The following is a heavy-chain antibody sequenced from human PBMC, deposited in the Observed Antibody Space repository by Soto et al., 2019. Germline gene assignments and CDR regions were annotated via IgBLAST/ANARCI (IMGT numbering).Heavy chain of an antibody. CDR3: ARTATTAMANFDY. D-gene: IGHD5-18*01. V-gene: IGHV3-30-3*01. CDR2: ISYDGSNK. Sequence: GGSLSLSCAASGFTFSSYAMHWVRQAPGKGLEWVAVISYDGSNKYYADSVKGRFTISRDNSKNTLYLQMNSLRAEDTAVYYCARTATTAMANFDYWGQGTLVTVSS. CDR1: GFTFSSYA. J-gene: IGHJ4*02.